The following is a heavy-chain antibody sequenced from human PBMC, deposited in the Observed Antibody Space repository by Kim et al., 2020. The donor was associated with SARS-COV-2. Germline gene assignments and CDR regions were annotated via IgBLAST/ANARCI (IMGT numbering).Heavy chain of an antibody. V-gene: IGHV1-2*02. Sequence: ASVKVSCKASGYTFTGYYMHWVRQAPGQGLEWMGWINPNSGGTNYSQKFQGRVTMTRDTSISTAYMELSRLRSDDTAVYYCARVGIILGYCSGGSCYDWFDPWGQGTLVTVSS. CDR3: ARVGIILGYCSGGSCYDWFDP. J-gene: IGHJ5*02. CDR2: INPNSGGT. CDR1: GYTFTGYY. D-gene: IGHD2-15*01.